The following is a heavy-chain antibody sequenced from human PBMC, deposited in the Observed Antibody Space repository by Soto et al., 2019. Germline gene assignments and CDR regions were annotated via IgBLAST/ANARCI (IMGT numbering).Heavy chain of an antibody. CDR3: AREDSGYADYMDV. CDR1: GGSISRGGYY. J-gene: IGHJ6*03. Sequence: QVQLQESGPGLVKPSQTLSLTCTVSGGSISRGGYYWSWIRQHPGKGLEWIGYIYYSGGTYYNPSLKSRVTISVDTSENQFSLRLSSVTAADTAVYYWAREDSGYADYMDVWGKGTTVTVSS. V-gene: IGHV4-31*03. D-gene: IGHD5-12*01. CDR2: IYYSGGT.